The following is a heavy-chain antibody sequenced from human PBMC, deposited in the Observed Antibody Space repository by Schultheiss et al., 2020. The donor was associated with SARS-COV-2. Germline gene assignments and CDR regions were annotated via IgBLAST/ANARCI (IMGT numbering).Heavy chain of an antibody. CDR2: IYYSGST. CDR1: GGSVSSGSYY. CDR3: ARVKQWGTHFDY. J-gene: IGHJ4*02. V-gene: IGHV4-61*01. D-gene: IGHD6-19*01. Sequence: SETLSLTCAVSGGSVSSGSYYWSWIRQPPGKGLEWIGYIYYSGSTNYNPSLKSRVTISVDTSKNQFSLKLSSVTAADTAVYYCARVKQWGTHFDYWGQGTLVTVSS.